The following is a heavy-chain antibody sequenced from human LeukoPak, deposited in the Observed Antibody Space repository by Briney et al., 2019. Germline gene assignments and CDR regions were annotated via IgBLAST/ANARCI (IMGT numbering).Heavy chain of an antibody. Sequence: ASVTVSCTASGYTFTSYAMNWVRHAPGQGLEWMGWINTNTGNPTYAQGFTGRFVFSLDTSVSTAYLQICSLKAEDTAVYYCAPQPLYDIHHGVYYGMDVWGQGTTVTVSS. V-gene: IGHV7-4-1*01. D-gene: IGHD3-9*01. CDR1: GYTFTSYA. CDR2: INTNTGNP. J-gene: IGHJ6*02. CDR3: APQPLYDIHHGVYYGMDV.